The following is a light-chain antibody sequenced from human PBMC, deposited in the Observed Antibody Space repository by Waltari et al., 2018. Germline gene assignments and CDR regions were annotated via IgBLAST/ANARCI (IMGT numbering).Light chain of an antibody. CDR1: QNIGHY. Sequence: IVLTQSPGTLSLSPGGRATLTCRASQNIGHYLAWYQQKPGQAPRLLIYASSTRAAGIPDMFSGRGSGAYVSRTSTRLEPDDFAVYYCQRHFRLPATFGQGTKV. CDR3: QRHFRLPAT. J-gene: IGKJ1*01. V-gene: IGKV3-20*01. CDR2: ASS.